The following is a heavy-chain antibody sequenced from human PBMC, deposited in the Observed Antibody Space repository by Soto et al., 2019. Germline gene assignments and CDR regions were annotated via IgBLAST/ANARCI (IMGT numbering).Heavy chain of an antibody. V-gene: IGHV3-33*06. J-gene: IGHJ6*02. CDR3: ANALPDFGGSSHHV. CDR2: IWQDGSNK. Sequence: PGGSLRLSCVASGFNFNNDVVYWVRQPPGKGLEWVAVIWQDGSNKYYADSVEGRFTISRDNSKNTLYLQMHSLRPEDTAVYYCANALPDFGGSSHHVWGQGTTVTVSS. CDR1: GFNFNNDV. D-gene: IGHD3-10*01.